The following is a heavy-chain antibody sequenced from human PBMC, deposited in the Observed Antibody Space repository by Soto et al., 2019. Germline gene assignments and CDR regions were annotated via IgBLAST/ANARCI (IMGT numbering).Heavy chain of an antibody. V-gene: IGHV1-46*01. D-gene: IGHD3-3*01. CDR2: INPSGGST. Sequence: GASVKVSCKASGYTFTSYYMHWVRQAPGQGLEWMGIINPSGGSTSYAQKFQGRVTMTRDTSTSTVYMELSSLRSEDTAVYYSARVAGGITIFGVASSYYYYGMDVWGQGTTVTVSS. CDR1: GYTFTSYY. J-gene: IGHJ6*02. CDR3: ARVAGGITIFGVASSYYYYGMDV.